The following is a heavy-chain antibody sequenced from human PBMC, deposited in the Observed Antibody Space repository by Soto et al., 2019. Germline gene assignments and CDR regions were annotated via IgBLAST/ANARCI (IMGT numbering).Heavy chain of an antibody. V-gene: IGHV3-15*01. CDR2: IKSKTDGGTT. D-gene: IGHD6-19*01. CDR1: GFIFSNAW. CDR3: TTVGYDSRATGYSSGWYCFSISTGLIDY. J-gene: IGHJ4*02. Sequence: EVQLVESGGGLVKPGGSLRLSCAASGFIFSNAWMTWVRQAPGKGLEWVGRIKSKTDGGTTDFAAPVKGRFTISRDDSKNTLYLQMNSLKTEDTAVYYCTTVGYDSRATGYSSGWYCFSISTGLIDYWGQGTLVTVSS.